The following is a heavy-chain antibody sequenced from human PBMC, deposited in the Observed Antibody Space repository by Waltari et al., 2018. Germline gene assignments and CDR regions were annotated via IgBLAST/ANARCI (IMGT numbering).Heavy chain of an antibody. J-gene: IGHJ4*02. D-gene: IGHD5-18*01. CDR1: GFTVSSTH. Sequence: DVQLAESGGGLVHPGGSLRLSCAASGFTVSSTHMSWVRQSPGKGLGWVSVIYPPGSSYNADAVEGRFSISRDISQNTVHLQMNNLRLEDTAIYYCARARDEHTAMVFFDLWGQGTVVTVSS. CDR2: IYPPGSS. CDR3: ARARDEHTAMVFFDL. V-gene: IGHV3-66*02.